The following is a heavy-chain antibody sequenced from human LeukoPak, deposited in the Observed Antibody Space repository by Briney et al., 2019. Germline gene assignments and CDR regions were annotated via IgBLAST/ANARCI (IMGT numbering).Heavy chain of an antibody. V-gene: IGHV4-4*07. CDR3: ARISYSSSSIDY. J-gene: IGHJ4*02. CDR2: IYTSGST. D-gene: IGHD6-6*01. CDR1: GGSISSYY. Sequence: SETLSLTCTVSGGSISSYYWSWIRQPAGKGLEWIGRIYTSGSTNYNPSLKSRVTISVDTSKNQFSLKLSSVTAADTAVYYCARISYSSSSIDYWGQGTLVTVSS.